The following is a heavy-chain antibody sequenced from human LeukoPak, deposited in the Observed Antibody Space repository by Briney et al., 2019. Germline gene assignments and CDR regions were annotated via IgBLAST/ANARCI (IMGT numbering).Heavy chain of an antibody. D-gene: IGHD6-13*01. CDR3: ARDGIAAVDFDY. CDR2: VNGDGSST. CDR1: GFIFSTYW. J-gene: IGHJ4*02. Sequence: PGGSLRLSCAASGFIFSTYWMHWVRQAPGKGLVWVSRVNGDGSSTNYADSVKGRFTISRDNAKNTLYLQMNSLRAEDTAVYYCARDGIAAVDFDYWGQGILVTVSS. V-gene: IGHV3-74*01.